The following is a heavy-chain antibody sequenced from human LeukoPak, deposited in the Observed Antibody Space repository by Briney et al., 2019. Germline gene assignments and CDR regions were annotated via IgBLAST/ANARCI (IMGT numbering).Heavy chain of an antibody. CDR2: INPNSGGT. Sequence: ASVRVSCKASGYTFTGYYMHWVRQAPGQGLEWMGWINPNSGGTNYAQKFQGRVTMTRDTSISTAYMELSRLRSDDTAVYYCARGGVRYCSSTXCYTXGXDVWXQGTTVT. CDR1: GYTFTGYY. J-gene: IGHJ6*01. V-gene: IGHV1-2*02. D-gene: IGHD2-2*02. CDR3: ARGGVRYCSSTXCYTXGXDV.